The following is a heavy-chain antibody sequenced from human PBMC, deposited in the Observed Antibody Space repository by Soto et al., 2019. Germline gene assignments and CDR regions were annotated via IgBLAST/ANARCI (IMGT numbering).Heavy chain of an antibody. V-gene: IGHV2-5*02. CDR3: AHLPWKQLWPRAPVVY. CDR2: IYWDDDK. J-gene: IGHJ4*02. D-gene: IGHD5-18*01. Sequence: SGPTLVHPTQTLRLTCTFSGFSLSTSGVGVGWIRQPPGKALEWLGIIYWDDDKRYRPSLKSRLTITKDTSKNQLVLTMTNMDPVDTATYYCAHLPWKQLWPRAPVVYWGQGTPVTVSS. CDR1: GFSLSTSGVG.